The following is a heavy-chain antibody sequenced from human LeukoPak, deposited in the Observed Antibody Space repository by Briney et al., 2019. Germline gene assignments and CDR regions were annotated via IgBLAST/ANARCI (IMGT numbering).Heavy chain of an antibody. D-gene: IGHD3-10*01. CDR2: ISGSGGST. CDR1: GFTFSSYA. CDR3: AKDPTTYYYGSGSPDY. V-gene: IGHV3-23*01. J-gene: IGHJ4*02. Sequence: PGGSLRLSCAASGFTFSSYAMSWVRQAPGKGLGWVAAISGSGGSTYYADSVKGRFTISRDNSKNTLYLQMNSLRAEDMAVYYCAKDPTTYYYGSGSPDYWGQGTLVTVSS.